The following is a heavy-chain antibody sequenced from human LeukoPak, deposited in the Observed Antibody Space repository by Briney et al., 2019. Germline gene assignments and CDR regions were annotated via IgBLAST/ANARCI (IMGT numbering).Heavy chain of an antibody. Sequence: GGSLRLSREVSEFALERYTMSWVRQAPGKGLELFPSISGVGASYIFYADSVKGRFTISRDNARNSVSLQMNSLKVDDTALDYXXXXXXXXYXFLGXKWYFDLWGRGTLVSVSS. V-gene: IGHV3-21*01. CDR3: XXXXXXXYXFLGXKWYFDL. J-gene: IGHJ2*01. CDR1: EFALERYT. CDR2: ISGVGASYI. D-gene: IGHD3-3*01.